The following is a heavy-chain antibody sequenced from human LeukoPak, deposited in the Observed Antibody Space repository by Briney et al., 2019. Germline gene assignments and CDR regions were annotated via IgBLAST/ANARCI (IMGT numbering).Heavy chain of an antibody. V-gene: IGHV1-3*01. J-gene: IGHJ6*04. Sequence: GASVKVSCKASGYTFTSYAMHWVRQAPGQRLEWMGWINAGNGNTKYSQKFQGRVTITRDTSASTAYMELSSLRSEDTAVYYCARDLGYSSTSCYGGIPYYYYGMDVWGKGTTVTVSS. D-gene: IGHD2-2*01. CDR2: INAGNGNT. CDR1: GYTFTSYA. CDR3: ARDLGYSSTSCYGGIPYYYYGMDV.